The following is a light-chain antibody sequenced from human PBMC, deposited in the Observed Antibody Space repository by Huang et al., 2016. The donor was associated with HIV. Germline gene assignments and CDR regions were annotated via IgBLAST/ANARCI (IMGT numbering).Light chain of an antibody. CDR1: QGISNY. CDR2: AAS. CDR3: QKYNSAPPT. V-gene: IGKV1-27*01. Sequence: DIRMTQSPSSLSASVGDRVTITCRASQGISNYLAWYHQKPGKVPDLLIYAASTLQSGVPSRFSDSGSGTDFTLTISSLQPEDVGTYYCQKYNSAPPTFGQGTKVEIK. J-gene: IGKJ1*01.